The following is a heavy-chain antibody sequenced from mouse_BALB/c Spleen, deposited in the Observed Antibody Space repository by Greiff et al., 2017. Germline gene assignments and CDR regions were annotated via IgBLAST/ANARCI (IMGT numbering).Heavy chain of an antibody. CDR3: ARRDGYPFAY. D-gene: IGHD2-3*01. Sequence: VQLQQSGAELARPGASVKLSCKASGYTFTDSYINWVKQRTGQGLEWIGEIYPGSGNTYYNEKFKGKATLTADKTSSTAYMQLSSLTSEDSAVYFCARRDGYPFAYWGQGTLVTVSA. V-gene: IGHV1-77*01. J-gene: IGHJ3*01. CDR1: GYTFTDSY. CDR2: IYPGSGNT.